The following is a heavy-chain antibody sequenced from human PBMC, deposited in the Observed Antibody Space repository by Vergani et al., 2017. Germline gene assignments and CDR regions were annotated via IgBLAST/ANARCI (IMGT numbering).Heavy chain of an antibody. CDR3: ARHTTYTDS. V-gene: IGHV5-51*01. D-gene: IGHD1-1*01. CDR2: IYPADSDT. J-gene: IGHJ4*02. Sequence: EVELVQSGPEMRKPGESLTISCKGSEYSFGNYWIGWVRQMPGKGLEWLGFIYPADSDTRYSPSFQGQVTISADKSISTAFLQWDSLKASDTALYYCARHTTYTDSWGQGTLVTVSS. CDR1: EYSFGNYW.